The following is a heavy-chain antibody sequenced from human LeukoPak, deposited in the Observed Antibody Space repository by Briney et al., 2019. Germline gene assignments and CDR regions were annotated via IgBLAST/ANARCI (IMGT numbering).Heavy chain of an antibody. V-gene: IGHV1-2*02. CDR1: GYTFTSYY. D-gene: IGHD3-9*01. CDR2: INPNSGGT. CDR3: AREEYYDIYYGMDV. J-gene: IGHJ6*02. Sequence: GASVKVSCKASGYTFTSYYLHWVRQAPGQGLECMGWINPNSGGTNYAQKFQGRVTMTSDTSVSTAYLELRGLRSDDTAVYYCAREEYYDIYYGMDVWGQGTTVTVSS.